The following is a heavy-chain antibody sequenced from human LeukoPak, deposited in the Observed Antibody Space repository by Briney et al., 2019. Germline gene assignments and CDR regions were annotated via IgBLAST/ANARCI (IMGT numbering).Heavy chain of an antibody. Sequence: SETLSLTCAVSGVSITSYYWSWIRQHPEKGLEWIGYLSDVGTNDYNTSLKGRVTISRDTSKNQFSLRLSSLTAAAAAVYYCARDKAPGGKRWFDRWVQGIPVIVSS. D-gene: IGHD4-23*01. CDR3: ARDKAPGGKRWFDR. J-gene: IGHJ5*02. V-gene: IGHV4-59*01. CDR2: LSDVGTN. CDR1: GVSITSYY.